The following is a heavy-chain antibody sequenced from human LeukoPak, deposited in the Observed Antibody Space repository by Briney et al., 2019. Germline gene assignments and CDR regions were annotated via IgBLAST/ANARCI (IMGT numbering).Heavy chain of an antibody. CDR3: ARQYYYYYGMDV. Sequence: SETPSLTCTVSGGSISSYYWSWIRQPPGKGLEWIGYIYYSGSTNYNPSLKSRVTISVDTSKNQFSLKLSSVTAADTAVYYCARQYYYYYGMDVWGQGTTVTVSS. J-gene: IGHJ6*02. CDR2: IYYSGST. CDR1: GGSISSYY. V-gene: IGHV4-59*08.